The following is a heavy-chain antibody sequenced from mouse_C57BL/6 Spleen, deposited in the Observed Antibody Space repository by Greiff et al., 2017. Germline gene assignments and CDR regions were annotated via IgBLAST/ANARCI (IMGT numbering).Heavy chain of an antibody. V-gene: IGHV1-53*01. Sequence: VQLQQPGTELVKPGASVTLSCKASGYTFTSYWLPWVKQRPGQGLEWIGNINPSNGGTNYNEKFKSKATLTVDKSSSTAYMQLSSLTSEDSAVYYCARGGYGNYVTRFAYWGQGTLVTVSA. D-gene: IGHD2-10*02. CDR1: GYTFTSYW. CDR2: INPSNGGT. J-gene: IGHJ3*01. CDR3: ARGGYGNYVTRFAY.